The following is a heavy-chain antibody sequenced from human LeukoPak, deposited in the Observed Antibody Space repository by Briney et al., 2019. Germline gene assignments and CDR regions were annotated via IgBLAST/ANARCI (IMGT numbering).Heavy chain of an antibody. D-gene: IGHD2-15*01. CDR2: ISGSGGST. V-gene: IGHV3-23*01. J-gene: IGHJ4*02. Sequence: GGSLRLSCAASGFTFSSYAMSWVRQAPGKGLEWVSAISGSGGSTYYADSVKGRFTVSRDNSKNTLYLQMNSLRAEDTAVYYCAKDCSGGSCYSDCWGQGTLVTVSS. CDR3: AKDCSGGSCYSDC. CDR1: GFTFSSYA.